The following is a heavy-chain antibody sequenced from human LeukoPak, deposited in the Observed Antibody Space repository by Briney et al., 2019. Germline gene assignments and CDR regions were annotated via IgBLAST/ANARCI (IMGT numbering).Heavy chain of an antibody. CDR1: GFSLSINS. V-gene: IGHV3-23*01. CDR3: AKDPSPYGSGSPFDY. D-gene: IGHD3-10*01. J-gene: IGHJ4*02. CDR2: ISRDGDKT. Sequence: GGSLRLSCAVSGFSLSINSMCWVRQAPGKGLEWVSGISRDGDKTYYVDSVEGRFTISRDNSKNTLYLQMNSLRAEDTAVYYCAKDPSPYGSGSPFDYWGQGTLVTVSS.